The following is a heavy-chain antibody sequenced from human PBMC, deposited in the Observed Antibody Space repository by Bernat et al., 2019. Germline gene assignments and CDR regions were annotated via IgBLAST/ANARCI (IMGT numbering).Heavy chain of an antibody. D-gene: IGHD7-27*01. J-gene: IGHJ4*02. Sequence: QVQLVESGGGVVQPGRSLRLSCAASGFTFSSYGMHWVRQAPGKGLEWVAVIWYDGSNKYYADSVKGRFTISRDNSKNTLYLQMNSLRAEDTALYYCARGAHSWGGSDRETLDYWGQGTLVTVSS. CDR2: IWYDGSNK. V-gene: IGHV3-33*01. CDR1: GFTFSSYG. CDR3: ARGAHSWGGSDRETLDY.